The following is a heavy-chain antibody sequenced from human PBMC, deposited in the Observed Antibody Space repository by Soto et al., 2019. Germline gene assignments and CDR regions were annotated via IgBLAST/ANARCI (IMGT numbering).Heavy chain of an antibody. D-gene: IGHD4-4*01. CDR1: GYTFTSYD. V-gene: IGHV1-8*01. CDR3: ARGLKMTTVTHYYYYYMDL. J-gene: IGHJ6*03. CDR2: MNPNNGNT. Sequence: QVQLVQSGAEVKKPGASVKVSCKTSGYTFTSYDINWVRQAAGQGLEWMGWMNPNNGNTGYAQKFPGRVTMTRNTSESTAYMELNSLRSEDTAVYYCARGLKMTTVTHYYYYYMDLWGKGTTVTVSS.